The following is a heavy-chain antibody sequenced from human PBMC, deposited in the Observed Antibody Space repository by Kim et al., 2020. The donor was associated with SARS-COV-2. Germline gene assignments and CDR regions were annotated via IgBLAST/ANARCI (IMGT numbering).Heavy chain of an antibody. CDR3: ARRATYPYNWNYAFDP. V-gene: IGHV4-39*01. J-gene: IGHJ5*02. D-gene: IGHD1-7*01. CDR1: GVSISSNSHY. CDR2: IYYSGST. Sequence: SETLSLTCTVSGVSISSNSHYWGWIRQPSGKGREWIGSIYYSGSTYYNPSLKSRVTITVDTSKNQFSLKLSSVTAADTAVYYCARRATYPYNWNYAFDP.